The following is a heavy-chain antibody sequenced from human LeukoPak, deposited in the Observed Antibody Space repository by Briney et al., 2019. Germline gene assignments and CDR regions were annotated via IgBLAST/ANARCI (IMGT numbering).Heavy chain of an antibody. J-gene: IGHJ4*02. V-gene: IGHV3-64*01. CDR3: AKDQWGNIVVVPAPNDY. D-gene: IGHD2-2*01. CDR1: GFTFDNYA. CDR2: ISSTGGST. Sequence: GGSLRLSCAASGFTFDNYALHWVRQAPGKGLEYVSGISSTGGSTTSANTVKDRFTISRDNSKNTLYLQMGSLRAEDTAVYYCAKDQWGNIVVVPAPNDYWGQGTLVTVSS.